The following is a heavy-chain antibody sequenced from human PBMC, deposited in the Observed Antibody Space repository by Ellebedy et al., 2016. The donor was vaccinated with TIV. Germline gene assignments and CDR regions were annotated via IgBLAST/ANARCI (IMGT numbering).Heavy chain of an antibody. V-gene: IGHV3-30*02. J-gene: IGHJ5*02. Sequence: PGGSLRLSCAASGFIFSDCDMHWVRQAPGKGLEWVAFIQYDGNSKYYADSVKGRFTISRDNSKNTLYLQLNSLRVEDTAVYYCRGSGNYAESNWVDHWGQGTLVTVSS. D-gene: IGHD3-10*01. CDR2: IQYDGNSK. CDR3: RGSGNYAESNWVDH. CDR1: GFIFSDCD.